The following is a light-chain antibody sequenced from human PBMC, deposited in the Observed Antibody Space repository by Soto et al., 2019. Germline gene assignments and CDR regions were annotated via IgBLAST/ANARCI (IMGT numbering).Light chain of an antibody. CDR1: QSIYDW. V-gene: IGKV1-5*03. CDR3: QQYNTYWT. Sequence: DIQMTQSPSTLSASVGDRVTITCRASQSIYDWLAWYQQKPGKAPKLLIYKASNLESGVPSRFSGSASGTEFTLTIISLQPDDFATYYCQQYNTYWTFGQGTKVEIK. CDR2: KAS. J-gene: IGKJ1*01.